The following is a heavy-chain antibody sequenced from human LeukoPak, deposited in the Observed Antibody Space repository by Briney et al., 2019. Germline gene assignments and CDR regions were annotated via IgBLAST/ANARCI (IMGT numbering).Heavy chain of an antibody. Sequence: GASVKVSCKASGYTFTSYAMNWVRQAPGQGLEWMGWINTNTGNPTYAQGFTGRFVFSLDTSVSTAYLQISSLKAEDTAVYYCAREGSAYYYGSGSYSPSPNFDYWGQGTLVTVSS. J-gene: IGHJ4*02. V-gene: IGHV7-4-1*02. CDR3: AREGSAYYYGSGSYSPSPNFDY. CDR2: INTNTGNP. D-gene: IGHD3-10*01. CDR1: GYTFTSYA.